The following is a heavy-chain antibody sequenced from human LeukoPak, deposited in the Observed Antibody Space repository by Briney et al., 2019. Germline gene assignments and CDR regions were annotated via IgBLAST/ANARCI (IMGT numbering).Heavy chain of an antibody. CDR2: IYSGGST. CDR1: GFTVSSNY. Sequence: GGSLRLSCAASGFTVSSNYMSWVRQAPGKGLEWVSVIYSGGSTYYADSVKGRFTTSRDNSKNTLYLQMNSLRAEDTAVYYCAGTVSGYYYYGMDVWGQGTTVTVSS. J-gene: IGHJ6*02. D-gene: IGHD4-4*01. V-gene: IGHV3-66*01. CDR3: AGTVSGYYYYGMDV.